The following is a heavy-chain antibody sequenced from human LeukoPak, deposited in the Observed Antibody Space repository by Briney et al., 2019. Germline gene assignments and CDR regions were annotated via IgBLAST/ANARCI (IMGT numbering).Heavy chain of an antibody. D-gene: IGHD3-10*01. J-gene: IGHJ4*02. V-gene: IGHV4-39*07. CDR2: IYYSGYT. Sequence: SETLSLTCTVSGGSISSDTYYWSWIRQPAGKGLEWIGSIYYSGYTYYNPSLESRVTISVDTSNNQFSLKLTSVTAADTAVYYCASRITMVRGVIKNYWGQGTLVTVSS. CDR3: ASRITMVRGVIKNY. CDR1: GGSISSDTYY.